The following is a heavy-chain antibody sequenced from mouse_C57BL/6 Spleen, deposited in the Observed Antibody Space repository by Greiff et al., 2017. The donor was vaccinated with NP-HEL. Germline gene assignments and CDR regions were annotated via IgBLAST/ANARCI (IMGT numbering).Heavy chain of an antibody. D-gene: IGHD1-1*01. V-gene: IGHV1-81*01. CDR2: IYPRSGNT. Sequence: VQLQQSGAELARPGASVKLSCKASGYTFTSYGISWVKQRTGQGLEWIGEIYPRSGNTYYNEKFKGKATLTADKSSSTAYMELRSLTSEDSAVYFCARIYGSRYYFDYWGQGTTLTVSS. CDR3: ARIYGSRYYFDY. J-gene: IGHJ2*01. CDR1: GYTFTSYG.